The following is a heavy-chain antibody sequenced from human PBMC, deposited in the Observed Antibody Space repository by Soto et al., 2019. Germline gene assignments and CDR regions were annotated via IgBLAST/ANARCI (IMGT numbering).Heavy chain of an antibody. V-gene: IGHV3-9*01. Sequence: GGSLRLSCAASGFTFDDYAMHWVRQPPGKGLEWVSGISWNSGSIGYADSVKGRFTISRDNAKNSLYLHMNSLRAEDTALYYCTKGPRGYSFAYGYFDYWGQGTLVTVSS. J-gene: IGHJ4*02. D-gene: IGHD5-18*01. CDR3: TKGPRGYSFAYGYFDY. CDR2: ISWNSGSI. CDR1: GFTFDDYA.